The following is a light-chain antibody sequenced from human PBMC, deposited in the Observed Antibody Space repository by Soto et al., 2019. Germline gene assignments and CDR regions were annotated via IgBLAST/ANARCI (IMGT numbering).Light chain of an antibody. V-gene: IGKV3-15*01. CDR2: GAS. CDR1: QSVSSN. Sequence: EFVLTPSPATLSLSPGERATLSCRASQSVSSNLAWYQQKPGQAPRLLSYGASTRATGLPARFSGSGSGTDFTLTISRLQSEDFAVYYCQQYNTWPPITFGQGTRLEI. J-gene: IGKJ5*01. CDR3: QQYNTWPPIT.